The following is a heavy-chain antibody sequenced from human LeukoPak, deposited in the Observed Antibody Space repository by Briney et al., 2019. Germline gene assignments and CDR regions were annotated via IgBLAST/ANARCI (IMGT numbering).Heavy chain of an antibody. D-gene: IGHD4-17*01. Sequence: ASVKVSCKASGYTFTGYYLHWVRQAPGQGLEWMGWINPNSGGTNYAQKFQGRVTMTRDTSISTAYMELRSLRSDDTAVYYCAREMSTVTFDYWGQGTLVTVSS. CDR2: INPNSGGT. CDR3: AREMSTVTFDY. CDR1: GYTFTGYY. V-gene: IGHV1-2*02. J-gene: IGHJ4*02.